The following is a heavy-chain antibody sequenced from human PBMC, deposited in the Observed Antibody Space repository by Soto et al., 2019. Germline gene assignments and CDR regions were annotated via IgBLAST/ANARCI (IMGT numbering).Heavy chain of an antibody. CDR1: RFTFSSYA. V-gene: IGHV3-23*01. Sequence: GGSLRLSCADSRFTFSSYAMSWVRQAPGKGLEWVSAISGGGDSTHYADSVKGRFTISRDSSKNTLYLQMNSLRVEDTAVYSREPMIPAPPKNCFDTWGQGTLVTVSS. J-gene: IGHJ5*02. D-gene: IGHD3-22*01. CDR3: EPMIPAPPKNCFDT. CDR2: ISGGGDST.